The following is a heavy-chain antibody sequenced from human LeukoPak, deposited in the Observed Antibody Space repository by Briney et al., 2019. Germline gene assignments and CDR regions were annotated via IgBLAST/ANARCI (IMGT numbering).Heavy chain of an antibody. CDR3: ARLRKGESATFFDY. Sequence: GESLQISFKGSGYSFTSYWIGWVRQMPGKGLEWMGIIYPGDSDTRYSPSFQGQVTISADKSISTAYLQWSSLKASDTAVYYCARLRKGESATFFDYWGQGTLVTVSS. J-gene: IGHJ4*02. CDR2: IYPGDSDT. D-gene: IGHD2-15*01. V-gene: IGHV5-51*01. CDR1: GYSFTSYW.